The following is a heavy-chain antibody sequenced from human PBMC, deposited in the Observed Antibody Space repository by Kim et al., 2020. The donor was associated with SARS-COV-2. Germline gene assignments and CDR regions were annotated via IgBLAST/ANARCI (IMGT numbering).Heavy chain of an antibody. J-gene: IGHJ5*02. Sequence: VKGRFTISRDNSKNTLYLQMNSLRAEDTAVYYCAKDTGENYYDSSGYFDPWGQGTLVTVSS. V-gene: IGHV3-23*01. D-gene: IGHD3-22*01. CDR3: AKDTGENYYDSSGYFDP.